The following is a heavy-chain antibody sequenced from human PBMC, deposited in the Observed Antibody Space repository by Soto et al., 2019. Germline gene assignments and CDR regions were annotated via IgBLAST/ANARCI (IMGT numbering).Heavy chain of an antibody. CDR1: GSSVTDSDW. Sequence: QVNLQESGPGLVRPSDTLSLTCVVSGSSVTDSDWWVWIRQPPGKGLEWVGSIFHTGATYSNPSHKNRVSFSVDKSKNHFSLRLTSATALDTAVYFCARRFLEWGDAFDVWGQGALVTVSS. J-gene: IGHJ3*01. V-gene: IGHV4-28*01. D-gene: IGHD3-3*01. CDR3: ARRFLEWGDAFDV. CDR2: IFHTGAT.